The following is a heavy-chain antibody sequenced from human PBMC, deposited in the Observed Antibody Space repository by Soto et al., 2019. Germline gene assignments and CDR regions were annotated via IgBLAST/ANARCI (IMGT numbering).Heavy chain of an antibody. D-gene: IGHD4-17*01. CDR3: ARRYGDRIDY. J-gene: IGHJ4*02. CDR2: IYYSGST. CDR1: GGSISSYY. Sequence: SETLSLSCTVSGGSISSYYWSWIRQPPGKGLEWIGYIYYSGSTNYNPSLKSRVTISVDTSKNQFSLRLSSVTAADTAVYYCARRYGDRIDYWGQGTLVTVSS. V-gene: IGHV4-59*08.